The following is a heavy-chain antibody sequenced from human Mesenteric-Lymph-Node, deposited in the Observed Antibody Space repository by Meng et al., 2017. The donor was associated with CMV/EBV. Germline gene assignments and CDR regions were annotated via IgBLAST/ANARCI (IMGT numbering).Heavy chain of an antibody. Sequence: GGSLRLSCAASGFTVSSNYMSWVRQAPGKGLEWVSVIYSGGSTYYADSVKGRFTISRDNSKNTVYLNMNSLRGEDTAVYYCAGAYTGITWINYYGMDVWGQGTTVTVSS. V-gene: IGHV3-53*05. D-gene: IGHD1-7*01. J-gene: IGHJ6*02. CDR1: GFTVSSNY. CDR2: IYSGGST. CDR3: AGAYTGITWINYYGMDV.